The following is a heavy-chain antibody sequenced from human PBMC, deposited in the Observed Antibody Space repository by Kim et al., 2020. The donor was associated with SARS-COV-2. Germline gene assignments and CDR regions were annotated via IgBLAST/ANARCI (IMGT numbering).Heavy chain of an antibody. D-gene: IGHD3-10*01. CDR2: IYYSGST. Sequence: SETLSLTCTVSGGSISSSSYYWGWIRQPPGKGLEWIGSIYYSGSTYYNPSLKSRVTISVDTSKNQFSLKLSSVTAADTAVYYCARQGDVLLWFGELLLEAFDIWGQGTMVTVSS. J-gene: IGHJ3*02. CDR1: GGSISSSSYY. V-gene: IGHV4-39*01. CDR3: ARQGDVLLWFGELLLEAFDI.